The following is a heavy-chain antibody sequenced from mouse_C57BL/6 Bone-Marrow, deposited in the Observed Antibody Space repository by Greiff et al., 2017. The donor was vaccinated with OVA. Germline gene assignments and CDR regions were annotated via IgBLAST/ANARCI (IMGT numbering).Heavy chain of an antibody. V-gene: IGHV2-2*01. CDR2: IWSGGST. Sequence: VMLVESGPGLVQPSQSLSITCTVSGFSLTSYGVHWVRQSPGKGLEWLGVIWSGGSTDYNAAFISRLSISKDNSKSQVFFKMNSLQADDKAIYYCARITTVVADWYFDVWGTGTTVTVSS. CDR1: GFSLTSYG. CDR3: ARITTVVADWYFDV. J-gene: IGHJ1*03. D-gene: IGHD1-1*01.